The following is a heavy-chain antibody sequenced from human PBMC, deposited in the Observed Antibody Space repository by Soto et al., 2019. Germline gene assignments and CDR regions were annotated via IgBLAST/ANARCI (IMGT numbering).Heavy chain of an antibody. CDR3: ARRGSQVAIGKPGQQLGYNWFDP. CDR2: IYPGDSDT. D-gene: IGHD6-13*01. CDR1: GYSFTSYW. J-gene: IGHJ5*02. V-gene: IGHV5-51*01. Sequence: EVQLVQSGAEVKKPGESLKISCKGSGYSFTSYWIGWVRQMPGKGLEWMGIIYPGDSDTRYSPSFQGQVTISADKSISTAYLQWSSLKASDTAMYYCARRGSQVAIGKPGQQLGYNWFDPWGQGTLVTVSS.